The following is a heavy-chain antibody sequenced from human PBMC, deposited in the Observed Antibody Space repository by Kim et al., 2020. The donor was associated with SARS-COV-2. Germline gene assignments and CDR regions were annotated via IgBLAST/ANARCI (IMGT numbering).Heavy chain of an antibody. CDR2: IRSKAYGGTT. V-gene: IGHV3-49*04. J-gene: IGHJ5*02. CDR3: TRVGSSGYYFGWFDP. Sequence: GGSLRLSCTASGFTFGDYAMSWVRQAPGKGLEWVGFIRSKAYGGTTEYAASVKGRFTISRDDSKSIAYLQMNSLKTEDTAVYYCTRVGSSGYYFGWFDPWGQGTLVTVSS. D-gene: IGHD3-22*01. CDR1: GFTFGDYA.